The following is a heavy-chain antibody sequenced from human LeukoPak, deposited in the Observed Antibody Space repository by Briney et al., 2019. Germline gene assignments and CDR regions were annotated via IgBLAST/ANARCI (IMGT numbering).Heavy chain of an antibody. V-gene: IGHV3-48*03. D-gene: IGHD2-15*01. Sequence: GGSLRLSCAASGFTFSSYEMNWVRQAPGKGLEWVSYISSSGSTIYYADSVKGRFTIPRDNAKNSLYLQMNSLRAEDTAVYYCARDCGGGSCYGPYDAFDIWGQGTMVTVSS. J-gene: IGHJ3*02. CDR3: ARDCGGGSCYGPYDAFDI. CDR2: ISSSGSTI. CDR1: GFTFSSYE.